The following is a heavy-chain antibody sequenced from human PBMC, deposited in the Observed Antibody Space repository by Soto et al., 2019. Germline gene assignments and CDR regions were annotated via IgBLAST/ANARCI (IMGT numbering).Heavy chain of an antibody. CDR3: ARGRPGPGYYYMDV. CDR1: GFTLSSYE. J-gene: IGHJ6*03. V-gene: IGHV3-13*01. Sequence: GGSLRLSCAASGFTLSSYEMHWVRQATGKGLEWVSAIGTAGDTNYPGSVKGRFTISRENAKNSLYLQMNSLRAGDTAVYYCARGRPGPGYYYMDVWGKGTTVTVSS. CDR2: IGTAGDT.